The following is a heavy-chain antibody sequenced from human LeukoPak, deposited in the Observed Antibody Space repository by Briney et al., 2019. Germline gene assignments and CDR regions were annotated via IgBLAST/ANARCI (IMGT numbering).Heavy chain of an antibody. CDR3: ARECNGLGDYCCFYL. Sequence: ASVKVSSTDPGDTFTGYYTHWRCQAPGHGLEWMGWINPNSGGTNYAQKFQGRVTMTRDTSISTAYMELSRLRSDDTAVYYCARECNGLGDYCCFYLWGRGTLVTVSS. CDR1: GDTFTGYY. J-gene: IGHJ2*01. CDR2: INPNSGGT. D-gene: IGHD2-8*01. V-gene: IGHV1-2*02.